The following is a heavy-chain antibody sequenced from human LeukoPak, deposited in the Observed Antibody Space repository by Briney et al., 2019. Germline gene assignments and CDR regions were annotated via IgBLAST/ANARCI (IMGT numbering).Heavy chain of an antibody. J-gene: IGHJ4*02. CDR2: INHSGST. Sequence: SETLSLTCAVYGGSFSGYYWSWIRQPPGKGLEWIGEINHSGSTNYNPSLKSRVTISVDTSKNQFSLKLSSVTAADTAVYYCARRGGNQPFDYWGQGTLVTVSS. CDR1: GGSFSGYY. CDR3: ARRGGNQPFDY. D-gene: IGHD4-23*01. V-gene: IGHV4-34*01.